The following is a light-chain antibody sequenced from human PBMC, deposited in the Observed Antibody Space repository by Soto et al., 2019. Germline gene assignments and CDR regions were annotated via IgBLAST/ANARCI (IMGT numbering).Light chain of an antibody. J-gene: IGLJ1*01. CDR2: GDN. CDR3: QSYDISLHNYV. Sequence: QSVLTQPPSMSGAPGQRVSIPCTGSTSNIGAPYDVHWYQHLPGTAPKLLIYGDNNRPSGVPDRFSGSKSGTSASLAITRLQAEDEADYYCQSYDISLHNYVFGTGTKVTVL. CDR1: TSNIGAPYD. V-gene: IGLV1-40*01.